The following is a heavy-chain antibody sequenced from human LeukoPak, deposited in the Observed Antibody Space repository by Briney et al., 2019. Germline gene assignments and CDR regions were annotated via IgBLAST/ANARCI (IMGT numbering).Heavy chain of an antibody. Sequence: GGSLRLSCAASGFTFSTYWMDWFRQAPGKGLEWVANVKPDGSDKYYADSVKGRFTISRDNAKNSLYLQMSSLRAEDTAVYYCVKDGVRGPEIDYWGQGTLVTVSS. CDR3: VKDGVRGPEIDY. V-gene: IGHV3-7*01. CDR1: GFTFSTYW. D-gene: IGHD3-10*01. CDR2: VKPDGSDK. J-gene: IGHJ4*02.